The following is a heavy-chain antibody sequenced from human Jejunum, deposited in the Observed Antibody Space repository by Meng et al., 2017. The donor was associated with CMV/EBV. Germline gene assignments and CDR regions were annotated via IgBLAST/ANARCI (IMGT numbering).Heavy chain of an antibody. Sequence: TCSVSGGSVSSGSYYWTWIRQPPGKGLEWVGYIYYTGSTNYNPSLKSRVTISADTSKNQFSLKLNSVTAADTAVYYCARNEVVVDYWGQGTLVTVSS. V-gene: IGHV4-61*01. CDR3: ARNEVVVDY. CDR1: GGSVSSGSYY. J-gene: IGHJ4*02. CDR2: IYYTGST. D-gene: IGHD2-15*01.